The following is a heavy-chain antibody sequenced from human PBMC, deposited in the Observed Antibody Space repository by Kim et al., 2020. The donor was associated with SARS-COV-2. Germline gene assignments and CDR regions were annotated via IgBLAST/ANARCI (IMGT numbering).Heavy chain of an antibody. Sequence: GGSLRLSCVASGLTFSIYGMHWVRQAPGKGLEWVAVSSPEGSNSFYADAVKGRFTVSRDNSKDTLYLQMNSLRSDDTAVYYCARSPYYDVLSGSGYFDYWGHGTLVTVSS. CDR2: SSPEGSNS. CDR1: GLTFSIYG. CDR3: ARSPYYDVLSGSGYFDY. D-gene: IGHD3-3*01. V-gene: IGHV3-30*03. J-gene: IGHJ4*01.